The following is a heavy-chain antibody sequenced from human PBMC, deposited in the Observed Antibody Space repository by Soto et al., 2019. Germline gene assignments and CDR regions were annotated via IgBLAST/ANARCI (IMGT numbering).Heavy chain of an antibody. Sequence: EVQLVESGGGLVKPGGYLSLSCAASGSTVSGYSMHWVRQAPGKGLEWVSSISSRSNYIYYADSVRGRFTISRDNARKSLYLQMNMLGGDDTATYYCGGDEGGETTFYYYYGMDVWGQGTAVTVSS. V-gene: IGHV3-21*02. D-gene: IGHD3-16*01. CDR3: GGDEGGETTFYYYYGMDV. CDR2: ISSRSNYI. CDR1: GSTVSGYS. J-gene: IGHJ6*02.